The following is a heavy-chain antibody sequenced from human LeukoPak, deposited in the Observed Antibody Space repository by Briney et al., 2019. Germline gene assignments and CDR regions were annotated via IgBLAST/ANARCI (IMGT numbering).Heavy chain of an antibody. Sequence: GRSLRLSCAASGFTFSSYWMHWVRHAPGKGLVWVSRINSDGSSTSYEDSVKGRRTITRDNSKNKLYLQMNSLRAEDTAVYYCAKPHCSSTSCAYYYYYMDVWGKGTTVTVSS. D-gene: IGHD2-2*01. CDR2: INSDGSST. V-gene: IGHV3-74*01. CDR3: AKPHCSSTSCAYYYYYMDV. CDR1: GFTFSSYW. J-gene: IGHJ6*03.